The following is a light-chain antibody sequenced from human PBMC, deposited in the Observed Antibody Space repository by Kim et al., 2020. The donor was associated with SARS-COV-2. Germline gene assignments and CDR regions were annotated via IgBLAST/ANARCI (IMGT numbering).Light chain of an antibody. Sequence: SSEPTQDPAVSVALGQTVRITCQGDSLRSYYASWYQQKPGQAPVLVIYGKNNRPSGIPDRFSGPSSGNTASLTITGAQAEDEADYYCNSRDSSGNHWVFG. CDR1: SLRSYY. V-gene: IGLV3-19*01. J-gene: IGLJ3*02. CDR3: NSRDSSGNHWV. CDR2: GKN.